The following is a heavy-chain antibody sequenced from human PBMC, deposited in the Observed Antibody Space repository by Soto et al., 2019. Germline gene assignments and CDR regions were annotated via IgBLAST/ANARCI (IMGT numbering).Heavy chain of an antibody. Sequence: QMQLVQAGAEVKERGSSVKISCKTSGGTFNTYALTWVRQAPGQGLEWIGGIIPIFGIKNVAQRFQGRVTINADDSLTTAYMGMTSLRSDDTAVYYCAKEAGDHWGQGTLVTVSS. CDR2: IIPIFGIK. CDR1: GGTFNTYA. V-gene: IGHV1-69*01. J-gene: IGHJ4*02. CDR3: AKEAGDH. D-gene: IGHD3-10*01.